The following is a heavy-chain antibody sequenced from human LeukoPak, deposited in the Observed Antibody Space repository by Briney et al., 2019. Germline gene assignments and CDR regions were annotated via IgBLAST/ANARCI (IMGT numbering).Heavy chain of an antibody. J-gene: IGHJ6*03. CDR1: GGTFSSYA. D-gene: IGHD6-19*01. V-gene: IGHV1-69*05. Sequence: SVKVSCKASGGTFSSYAISWVRQAPGQGLEWTGGIIPIFGTANYAQKFQGRVTITTDESTSTAYMELSSLRSEDTAVYYCARGGSGWYGDYYYMDVWGKGTTVTVSS. CDR3: ARGGSGWYGDYYYMDV. CDR2: IIPIFGTA.